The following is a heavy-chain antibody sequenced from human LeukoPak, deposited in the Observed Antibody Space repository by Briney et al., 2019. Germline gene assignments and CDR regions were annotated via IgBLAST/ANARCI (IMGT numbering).Heavy chain of an antibody. D-gene: IGHD6-13*01. CDR3: ARDLFEPGIAAAGTDY. CDR2: ISSSSSYI. V-gene: IGHV3-21*01. J-gene: IGHJ4*02. Sequence: PGGSLRLSCAASGFTFSSYSMNWVRQAPGKGLEWVSSISSSSSYIYYADSVKGRFTISRDNAKNSLYPQMNSLRAEDTAVYYCARDLFEPGIAAAGTDYWGQGTLVTVSS. CDR1: GFTFSSYS.